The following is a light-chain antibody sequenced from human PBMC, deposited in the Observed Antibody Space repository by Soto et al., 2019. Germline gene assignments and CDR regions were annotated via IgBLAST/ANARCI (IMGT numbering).Light chain of an antibody. V-gene: IGLV2-8*01. Sequence: QSVLTQPPSESGSPGQSVTISCAGTSSDVGGYNYVSWYQQHPGKAPKLLIYEVTTRPSGVPDRFSGSKSGNTASLTISGLQAEDEADYYCRSYACTNGPLFGGGTKLTVL. J-gene: IGLJ2*01. CDR3: RSYACTNGPL. CDR1: SSDVGGYNY. CDR2: EVT.